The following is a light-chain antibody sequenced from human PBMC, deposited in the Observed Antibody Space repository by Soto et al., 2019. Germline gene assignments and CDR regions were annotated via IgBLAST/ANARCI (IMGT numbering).Light chain of an antibody. Sequence: DIVMTQSPATLSASVGERATITCRASQGIRNDLGWYQQRPGKAPKRLIYAASTLPPGVPSRFSGSGSGTDFTLTISSLQPEDFATYYCLQHNTYPRTFGQGTKVDI. CDR1: QGIRND. CDR3: LQHNTYPRT. J-gene: IGKJ1*01. CDR2: AAS. V-gene: IGKV1-17*01.